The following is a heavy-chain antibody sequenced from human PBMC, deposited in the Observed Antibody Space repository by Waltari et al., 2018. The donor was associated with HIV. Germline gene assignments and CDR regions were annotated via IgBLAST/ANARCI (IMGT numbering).Heavy chain of an antibody. CDR2: IHSTGST. J-gene: IGHJ4*02. CDR1: GGSITSYI. V-gene: IGHV4-59*01. D-gene: IGHD2-15*01. CDR3: ARGIFGGNPGY. Sequence: QLQLRESGPGLVKPLETVALNCSVSGGSITSYIWIWYRQPPAKGLEWIGYIHSTGSTNYSPSLKSRVTISVDTSKTFFSLQLNSVTAADTAIYYCARGIFGGNPGYWGRGTLITVSS.